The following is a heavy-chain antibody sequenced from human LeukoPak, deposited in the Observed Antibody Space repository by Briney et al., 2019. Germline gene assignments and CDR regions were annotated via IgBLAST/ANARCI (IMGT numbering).Heavy chain of an antibody. D-gene: IGHD3-22*01. CDR2: IRYDGSNK. Sequence: PGGSLRLSCTASGYPFSSYGMHWVRQAPGKGLEWVAFIRYDGSNKYYADSVKRRFNISRDDSKNTLYLQMNSLRAEDTAVYYCAKDGGGYYPSYYYYMDVWGKGTTVTIS. CDR1: GYPFSSYG. CDR3: AKDGGGYYPSYYYYMDV. J-gene: IGHJ6*03. V-gene: IGHV3-30*02.